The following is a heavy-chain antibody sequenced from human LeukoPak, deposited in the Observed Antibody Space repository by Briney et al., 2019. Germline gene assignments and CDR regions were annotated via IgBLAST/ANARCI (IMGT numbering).Heavy chain of an antibody. V-gene: IGHV4-59*01. Sequence: SETLSLTCTVSGGSISSYYWSWIRQPPGKGLEWIGYIYYSGSTNYNPSLKSRVTISVDTSKNQFSLKLSSVTAADTAVYYCARSLSRGYSYGYNVWGQGTTVTVSS. J-gene: IGHJ6*02. D-gene: IGHD5-18*01. CDR1: GGSISSYY. CDR3: ARSLSRGYSYGYNV. CDR2: IYYSGST.